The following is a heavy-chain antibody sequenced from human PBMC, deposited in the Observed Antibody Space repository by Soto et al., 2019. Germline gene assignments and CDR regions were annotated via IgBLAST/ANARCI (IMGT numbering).Heavy chain of an antibody. J-gene: IGHJ6*02. V-gene: IGHV1-69*01. CDR3: ARDETGDSYYYYYGIDV. CDR2: ILPIFGTT. CDR1: GGTFNTYN. D-gene: IGHD7-27*01. Sequence: QVQLVQSGAEVKKPGSSVKVSCKASGGTFNTYNINWVRQAPGQGLEWMGGILPIFGTTNYAQRFQGRVTITADDSTSTAYMELSSLRSEDTAVYYCARDETGDSYYYYYGIDVWGQGTKVTVTS.